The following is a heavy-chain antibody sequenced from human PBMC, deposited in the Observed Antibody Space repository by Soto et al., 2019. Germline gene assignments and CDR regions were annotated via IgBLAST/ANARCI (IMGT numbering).Heavy chain of an antibody. CDR2: IIPILGIA. J-gene: IGHJ5*02. V-gene: IGHV1-69*02. CDR1: GGTFSSYT. D-gene: IGHD3-10*01. Sequence: QVQLVQSGAEVKKPGYSVKVSCKASGGTFSSYTISWVRQAPGQGLEWMGRIIPILGIANYAQKFQGRVTMTADKSTSTAYMELSSVRSEDTAVYYCARSEGTTMVRGWFDPWGQGTLVTVSS. CDR3: ARSEGTTMVRGWFDP.